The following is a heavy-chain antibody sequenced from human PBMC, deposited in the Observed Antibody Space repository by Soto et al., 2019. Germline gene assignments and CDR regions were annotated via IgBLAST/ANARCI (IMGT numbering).Heavy chain of an antibody. V-gene: IGHV3-7*01. D-gene: IGHD3-3*01. CDR1: GCTFSSYW. CDR3: ARGPSITIFGVASWFDP. Sequence: GGSLRLSCAASGCTFSSYWMSWVRQAPGKGLEWVANIKQDGSEKYYVDSVKGRFTISRDNAKNSLYLQMNSLRAEDTAVYYCARGPSITIFGVASWFDPWGQGTLVTVSS. CDR2: IKQDGSEK. J-gene: IGHJ5*02.